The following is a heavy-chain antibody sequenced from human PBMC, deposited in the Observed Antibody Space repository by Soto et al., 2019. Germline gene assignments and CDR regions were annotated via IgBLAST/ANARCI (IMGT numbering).Heavy chain of an antibody. V-gene: IGHV5-51*01. CDR3: ARRRVRGYCSGGSCSEDFDD. CDR1: GYSFTSYW. D-gene: IGHD2-15*01. Sequence: PGETLKISCKGSGYSFTSYWIGWVRQMPGKGLEWMGIIYPGDSDTRYSPSFQGQVTISADKSISTAYLQWSSLKASDTAMYYCARRRVRGYCSGGSCSEDFDDWGQGTLVTVPS. J-gene: IGHJ4*02. CDR2: IYPGDSDT.